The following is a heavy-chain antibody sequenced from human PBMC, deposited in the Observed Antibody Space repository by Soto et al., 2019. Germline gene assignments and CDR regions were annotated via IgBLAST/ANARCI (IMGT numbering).Heavy chain of an antibody. V-gene: IGHV3-30*18. CDR2: ISYDGTNK. J-gene: IGHJ6*03. CDR3: AKDRDGDYGPYFYYMDV. D-gene: IGHD4-17*01. Sequence: QVQLVESGGGVVQPGRSLRLSCAASGFTFSSYGMHWVRQAPGKGLEWVAIISYDGTNKYYADSVKGRFTISRDNSKNTMYLQVNSLRAEDTAVYYCAKDRDGDYGPYFYYMDVWGKGTTVTVSS. CDR1: GFTFSSYG.